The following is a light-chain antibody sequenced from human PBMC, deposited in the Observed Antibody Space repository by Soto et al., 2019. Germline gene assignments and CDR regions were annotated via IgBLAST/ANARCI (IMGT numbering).Light chain of an antibody. Sequence: QVTQCIFSLSASIKDKVIITCGACQGISSWLAWYQQKPEKAPKSLIYAASSLQSGVPSRFSGSGSGTDFTLTISSLQPEDFATYYCQQYNSYPPLTFGGRSKVDI. J-gene: IGKJ4*01. CDR1: QGISSW. V-gene: IGKV1D-16*01. CDR2: AAS. CDR3: QQYNSYPPLT.